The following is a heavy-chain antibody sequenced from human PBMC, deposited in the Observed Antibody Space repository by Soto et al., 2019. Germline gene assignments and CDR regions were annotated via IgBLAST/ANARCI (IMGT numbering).Heavy chain of an antibody. CDR3: ASLDARYFDWLSHYYGMDV. CDR2: IIPIFGTA. CDR1: GGTFSSYA. D-gene: IGHD3-9*01. J-gene: IGHJ6*02. V-gene: IGHV1-69*13. Sequence: SVKVSCKASGGTFSSYAISWVRQAPGQGLEWMGGIIPIFGTANYAQKFQGRVTITADESTSTAYMELSSLRSEDAAVYYCASLDARYFDWLSHYYGMDVWGQGTTVNVSS.